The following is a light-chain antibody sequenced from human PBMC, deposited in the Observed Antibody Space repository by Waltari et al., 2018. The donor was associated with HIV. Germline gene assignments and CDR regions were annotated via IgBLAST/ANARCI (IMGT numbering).Light chain of an antibody. J-gene: IGLJ1*01. V-gene: IGLV1-40*01. CDR3: QSSSG. CDR2: NND. Sequence: QSVLTQPPSVSGAPGQRVTISCTGSSSNIRANHVHWYQQLPGTAPKLVIYNNDNRPSGVPDRFSGSKSGTSASLAITGLQAEDEAEYYCQSSSGFGTGTKVTVL. CDR1: SSNIRANH.